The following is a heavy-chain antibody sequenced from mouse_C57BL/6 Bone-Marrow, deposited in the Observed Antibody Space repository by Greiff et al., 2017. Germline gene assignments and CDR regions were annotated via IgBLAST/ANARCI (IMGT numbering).Heavy chain of an antibody. CDR3: ARHGGGYYYFDY. Sequence: EVMLVESGGGLVQPGGSLKLSCAASGFTFSDYGMAWVRQAPRKGPEWVAFISNLAYSIYYADTVTGRFTISRENAKNTLYLEMSSLRSEYTAMYYCARHGGGYYYFDYWGQGTTLTVSS. J-gene: IGHJ2*01. V-gene: IGHV5-15*01. D-gene: IGHD2-3*01. CDR1: GFTFSDYG. CDR2: ISNLAYSI.